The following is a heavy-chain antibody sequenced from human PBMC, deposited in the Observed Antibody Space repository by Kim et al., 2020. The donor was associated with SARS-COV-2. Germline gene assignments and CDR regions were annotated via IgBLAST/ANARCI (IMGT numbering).Heavy chain of an antibody. CDR1: GYTFTSYA. V-gene: IGHV1-3*01. Sequence: ASVKVSCKASGYTFTSYAMHWVRQAPGQRLEWMGWINAGNGNTKYSQKFQGRVTITRDTSASTAYMELSSLRSEDTAVYYCARTGARLDAFDIWGQGTMVTVSS. CDR3: ARTGARLDAFDI. CDR2: INAGNGNT. D-gene: IGHD6-6*01. J-gene: IGHJ3*02.